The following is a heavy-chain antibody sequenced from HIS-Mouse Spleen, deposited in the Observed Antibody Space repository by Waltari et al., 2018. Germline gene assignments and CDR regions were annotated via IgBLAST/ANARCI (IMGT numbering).Heavy chain of an antibody. V-gene: IGHV4-39*07. D-gene: IGHD6-13*01. J-gene: IGHJ2*01. CDR2: IDYSGST. CDR1: GGSISSSSYY. CDR3: AREIPYSSSWYDWYFDL. Sequence: QLQLQESGPGLVKPSETLSLTCTVSGGSISSSSYYWGGLRQPPGKGLEWIGSIDYSGSTYYNPSLKSRVTISVDTSKNQFSLKLSSVTAADTAVYYCAREIPYSSSWYDWYFDLWGRGTLVTVSS.